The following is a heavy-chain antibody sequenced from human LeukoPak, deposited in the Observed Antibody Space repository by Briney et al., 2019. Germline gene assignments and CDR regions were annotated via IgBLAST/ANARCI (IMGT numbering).Heavy chain of an antibody. CDR3: ANLWSADY. J-gene: IGHJ4*02. CDR2: LSRSGSTI. Sequence: PGGSLRLSCAASGFTFNSYSMKWVRQAPGKGLEWISYLSRSGSTIYYAASVKGRFTISRDNAKNSLYLQMNSLRAEDTAVYYCANLWSADYWGQGTLVTVSS. V-gene: IGHV3-48*01. D-gene: IGHD3-10*01. CDR1: GFTFNSYS.